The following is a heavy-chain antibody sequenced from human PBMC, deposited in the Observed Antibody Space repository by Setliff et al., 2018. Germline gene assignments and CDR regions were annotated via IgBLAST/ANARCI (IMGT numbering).Heavy chain of an antibody. Sequence: SETLSLTCDVSGSPFRDGASYWTWIRQPAGKGLEWIGQIYVSGRTHYNPSLKSRLTISLVSSKNTLHLQMDSLRAEDTAVYYCARAKMEESGKAQAGMDVWGKGTTVTVSS. D-gene: IGHD6-13*01. V-gene: IGHV4-61*10. CDR1: GSPFRDGASY. CDR3: ARAKMEESGKAQAGMDV. J-gene: IGHJ6*04. CDR2: IYVSGRT.